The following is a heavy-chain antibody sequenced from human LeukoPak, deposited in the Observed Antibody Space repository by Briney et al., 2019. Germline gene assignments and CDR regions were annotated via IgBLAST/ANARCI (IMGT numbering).Heavy chain of an antibody. J-gene: IGHJ4*02. V-gene: IGHV3-23*01. CDR3: ARSRDSSDWYYFDY. Sequence: GGSLRLSCAASGFTFSSYAMNWVRQAPGKGLEWVSVISGSGGNTYYADPVKGRFTISRDNSKNTLSLQVNSLRAEDTAVYYCARSRDSSDWYYFDYWGQGTLVTVSS. D-gene: IGHD6-19*01. CDR2: ISGSGGNT. CDR1: GFTFSSYA.